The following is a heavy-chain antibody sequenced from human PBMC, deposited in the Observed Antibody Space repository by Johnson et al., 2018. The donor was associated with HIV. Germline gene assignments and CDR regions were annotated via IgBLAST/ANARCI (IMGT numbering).Heavy chain of an antibody. D-gene: IGHD6-19*01. CDR3: ARERGYSSVLWKLSEAAFDI. CDR1: GFTFSSYG. V-gene: IGHV3-33*01. J-gene: IGHJ3*02. CDR2: IWYDGSNK. Sequence: QVQLVESGGGVVQPGRSLRLSCAASGFTFSSYGMHWVRQAPGKGLEWVAVIWYDGSNKYYADSVKGRFTISRDNAKNSLYLEMNSLRAEDTAVYYCARERGYSSVLWKLSEAAFDIWGQGTMVTVSS.